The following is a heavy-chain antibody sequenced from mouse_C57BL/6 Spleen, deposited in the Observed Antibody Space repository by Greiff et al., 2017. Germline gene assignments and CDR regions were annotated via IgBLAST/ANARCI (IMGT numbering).Heavy chain of an antibody. J-gene: IGHJ4*01. D-gene: IGHD2-10*01. V-gene: IGHV14-3*01. CDR3: ARFPYDDNYYAMDY. CDR2: IDPANGNT. CDR1: GFNIKNTY. Sequence: EVQLQQSVAELVRPGASVKLSCTASGFNIKNTYMHWVKQRPEQGLEWIGRIDPANGNTKYAPTFQGQATITADTSSNTAYLQLSSLTSEDTAIYDCARFPYDDNYYAMDYWGQGTSVTVSS.